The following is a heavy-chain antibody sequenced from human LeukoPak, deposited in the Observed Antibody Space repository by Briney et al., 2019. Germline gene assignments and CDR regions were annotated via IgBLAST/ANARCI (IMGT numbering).Heavy chain of an antibody. D-gene: IGHD2/OR15-2a*01. J-gene: IGHJ6*02. CDR3: ARRMAPSFLYSYYGMDV. CDR1: GYSISSSNW. CDR2: IYYSGST. V-gene: IGHV4-28*01. Sequence: PSETLSLTCAVSGYSISSSNWWGWIRQPPGKGLEWIEYIYYSGSTYYNPSLKSRVTMSVDTSKNQFSLKLSSVTAVDTAVYYCARRMAPSFLYSYYGMDVWGQGTTVTVSS.